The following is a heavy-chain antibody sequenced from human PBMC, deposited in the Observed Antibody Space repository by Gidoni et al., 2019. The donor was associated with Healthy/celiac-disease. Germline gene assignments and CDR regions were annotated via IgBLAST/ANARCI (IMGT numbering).Heavy chain of an antibody. J-gene: IGHJ6*03. V-gene: IGHV3-33*01. Sequence: QVQLVESGGGVVQPGRSLRLSCAASGLTFSSYGMHWVRQAPGKGLGWVAVIWYDGSNKYYADSVKGRFTISRDNSKNTLYLQMNSLRAEDTAVYYCASSGFYYYYYMDVWGKGTTVTVSS. D-gene: IGHD6-25*01. CDR1: GLTFSSYG. CDR2: IWYDGSNK. CDR3: ASSGFYYYYYMDV.